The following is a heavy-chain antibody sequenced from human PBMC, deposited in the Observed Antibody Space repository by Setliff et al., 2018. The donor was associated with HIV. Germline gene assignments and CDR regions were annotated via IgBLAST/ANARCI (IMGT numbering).Heavy chain of an antibody. J-gene: IGHJ6*02. D-gene: IGHD3-22*01. CDR2: MYYGGRT. Sequence: SETLSLTCTVSGGSISSSSYYWGWIRQPPGKGLEWIGSMYYGGRTYYNPSLRGRVTISEDTSKNQFSLRLNSLTAADTAVYYCARDTDYYDTSAYYTKGYYYAMDVWGQGTTVTVSS. V-gene: IGHV4-39*07. CDR3: ARDTDYYDTSAYYTKGYYYAMDV. CDR1: GGSISSSSYY.